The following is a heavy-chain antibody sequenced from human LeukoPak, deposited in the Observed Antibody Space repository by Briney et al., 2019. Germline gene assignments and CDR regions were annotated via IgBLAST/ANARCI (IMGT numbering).Heavy chain of an antibody. V-gene: IGHV3-53*01. J-gene: IGHJ4*02. D-gene: IGHD6-19*01. CDR1: GFTFSSNS. CDR3: ARRDTTGWFHHFDY. CDR2: LYNGGGA. Sequence: PGGSLRLSCAASGFTFSSNSMTWVRQAPGKGLEWVSILYNGGGANYADSVKGRLTISRDNPWNRLFLQMNRLRDEDTAVYYCARRDTTGWFHHFDYWGQGTLSPSPQ.